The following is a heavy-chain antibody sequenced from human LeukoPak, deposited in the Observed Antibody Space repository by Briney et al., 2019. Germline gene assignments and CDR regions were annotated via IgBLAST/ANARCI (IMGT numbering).Heavy chain of an antibody. J-gene: IGHJ4*02. Sequence: ASVKVSCKASGYTFTSYGISWVRQAPGQGLEWMGWISAYNGNTNYAQKLHGRDTMTTDTSTSTAYMELRSLRSDDTAVYYCASLGSMITFGGVITLLDYWGQGTLVTGSS. V-gene: IGHV1-18*01. D-gene: IGHD3-16*01. CDR3: ASLGSMITFGGVITLLDY. CDR2: ISAYNGNT. CDR1: GYTFTSYG.